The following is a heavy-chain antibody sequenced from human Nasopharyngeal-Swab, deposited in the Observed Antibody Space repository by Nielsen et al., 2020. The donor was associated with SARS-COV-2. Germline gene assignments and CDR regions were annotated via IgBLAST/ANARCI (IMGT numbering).Heavy chain of an antibody. V-gene: IGHV3-11*06. CDR1: GFRFSDYY. J-gene: IGHJ5*02. CDR2: ISSNSYFT. D-gene: IGHD1-26*01. CDR3: ARGVTRRGSYNWLDP. Sequence: GESLKISCEASGFRFSDYYMTWIRQTPGKGLEWSSYISSNSYFTSYADSVKGRFTISRDNAKNSLFLQMNSLRAEDTAVYFCARGVTRRGSYNWLDPWGQGTLVTVSS.